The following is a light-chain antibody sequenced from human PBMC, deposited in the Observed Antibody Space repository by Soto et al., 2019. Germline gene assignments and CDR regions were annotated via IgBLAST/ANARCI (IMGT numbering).Light chain of an antibody. CDR1: NSNIGSNY. CDR2: RHS. CDR3: ATWDDSVNGPGVV. J-gene: IGLJ3*02. Sequence: QSVLTQPPSASGTPGQRVTISCSGSNSNIGSNYVCWYLQLPGTAPKRLIYRHSERPSGVPERLSGSKSGTSASLAISGLGAEDEADYDCATWDDSVNGPGVVFGGGTKLTVL. V-gene: IGLV1-47*01.